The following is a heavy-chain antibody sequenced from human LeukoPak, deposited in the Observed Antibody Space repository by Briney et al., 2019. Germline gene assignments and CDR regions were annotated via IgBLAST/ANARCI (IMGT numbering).Heavy chain of an antibody. D-gene: IGHD6-13*01. CDR2: VHYTGRT. V-gene: IGHV4-59*02. CDR1: GGSVSDYY. Sequence: SETLSLTCTVSGGSVSDYYWSWIRQPPGKGLEWIGYVHYTGRTDCNPSLKSRVTISIDTSKNQFSLRVRSVTAADTAVYYCARDSFSSSWPKWFDPWGQGILVAVSS. J-gene: IGHJ5*02. CDR3: ARDSFSSSWPKWFDP.